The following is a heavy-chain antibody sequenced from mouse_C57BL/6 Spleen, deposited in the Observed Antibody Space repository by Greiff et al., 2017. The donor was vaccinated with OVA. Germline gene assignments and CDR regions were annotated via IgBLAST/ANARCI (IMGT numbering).Heavy chain of an antibody. CDR3: ARTLHYPYYYAMDY. D-gene: IGHD5-5*01. Sequence: VQLVESGAELVKPGASVKLSCKASGYTFTSYWMQWVKQRPGQGLEWIGEIDPSDSYTNYNQKFKGKATLTVDTSSSTAYMQLSSLTSEDSAVYYCARTLHYPYYYAMDYWGQGTSVTVSS. V-gene: IGHV1-50*01. CDR1: GYTFTSYW. CDR2: IDPSDSYT. J-gene: IGHJ4*01.